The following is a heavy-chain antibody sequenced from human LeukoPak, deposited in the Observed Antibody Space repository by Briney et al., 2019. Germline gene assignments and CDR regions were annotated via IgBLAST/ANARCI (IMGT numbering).Heavy chain of an antibody. CDR2: LYSDGNT. CDR3: ARGGEPLAANTLAY. CDR1: RFTVITND. D-gene: IGHD1-14*01. Sequence: GGSLRLSCAASRFTVITNDMTWVRQAPGKGLEWVSVLYSDGNTKYADSVQGRFTISRDNSQNTLYFEMNSLSTVQTAVYYCARGGEPLAANTLAYWGQGTLVTVSS. V-gene: IGHV3-53*01. J-gene: IGHJ4*02.